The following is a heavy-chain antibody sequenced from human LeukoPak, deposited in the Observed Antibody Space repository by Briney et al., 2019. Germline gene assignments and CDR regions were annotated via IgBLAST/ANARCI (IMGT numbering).Heavy chain of an antibody. Sequence: ASVKVSCKASGYTFTSYYMHWVRQAPGQGLEWMGIINPSGGSTSYAQKFQGRVTMTRDTSTSTVYMELSSLRSEDTAVYYCARDAPIDYGDYVVDYWGQGTLVTVSS. CDR2: INPSGGST. J-gene: IGHJ4*02. CDR3: ARDAPIDYGDYVVDY. V-gene: IGHV1-46*03. CDR1: GYTFTSYY. D-gene: IGHD4-17*01.